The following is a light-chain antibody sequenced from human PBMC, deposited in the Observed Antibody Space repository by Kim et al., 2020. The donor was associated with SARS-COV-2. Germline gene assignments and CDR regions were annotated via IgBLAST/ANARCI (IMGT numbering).Light chain of an antibody. CDR3: MQGTHWPPT. CDR1: QTSGDSDGNSY. CDR2: KVS. Sequence: PASIACSTGQTSGDSDGNSYLTWVHQRPGQAPRRLVYKVSSRDSGVPDRFSGSGSGTDFTLKISRVEAEDVGMYYCMQGTHWPPTFGQGTKVDIK. V-gene: IGKV2-30*01. J-gene: IGKJ1*01.